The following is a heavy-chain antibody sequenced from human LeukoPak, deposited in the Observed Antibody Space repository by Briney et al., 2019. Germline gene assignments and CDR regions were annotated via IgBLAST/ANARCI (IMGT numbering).Heavy chain of an antibody. CDR1: GGSFSGYY. V-gene: IGHV4-34*01. CDR3: ARRIYYDILTGYYRIAYYFDY. J-gene: IGHJ4*02. D-gene: IGHD3-9*01. Sequence: PSETLSLTCAFYGGSFSGYYWSWIRQPPGKGLEWIGKINHSGSTNYNPSLKSRVTISVDTSKNQFSLKLSSVTAADTAVYYCARRIYYDILTGYYRIAYYFDYWGQGTLVTVSS. CDR2: INHSGST.